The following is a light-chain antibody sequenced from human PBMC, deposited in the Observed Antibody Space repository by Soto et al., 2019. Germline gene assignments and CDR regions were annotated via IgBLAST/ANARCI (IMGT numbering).Light chain of an antibody. CDR2: DVS. Sequence: QSVLTQPASVSGSPGQSITISCTGTSSDVGGYHYVSWYQQHPGKAPKLMIYDVSNRPSGVSNRFSGSKSGNTASLTISWRQAEDEADYYCSSYTSSSTLVVLGGGTKLTVL. CDR1: SSDVGGYHY. V-gene: IGLV2-14*01. J-gene: IGLJ2*01. CDR3: SSYTSSSTLVV.